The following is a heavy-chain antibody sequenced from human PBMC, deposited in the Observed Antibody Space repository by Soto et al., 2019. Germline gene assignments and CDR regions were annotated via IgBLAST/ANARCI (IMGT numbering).Heavy chain of an antibody. CDR2: ISGSGGST. CDR3: GREYSRNYDY. CDR1: GFTFSSYA. Sequence: GGSLRLSCAASGFTFSSYAMSWVRQAPGKGLEWGSAISGSGGSTYYAVSVKGRFTISRDNSKNTLYLQMNSLRAEDTAVYYCGREYSRNYDYWGQGTLVTVSS. D-gene: IGHD6-6*01. V-gene: IGHV3-23*01. J-gene: IGHJ4*02.